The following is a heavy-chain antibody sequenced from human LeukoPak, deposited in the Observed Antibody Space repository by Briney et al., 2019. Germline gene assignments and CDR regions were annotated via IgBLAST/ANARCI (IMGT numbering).Heavy chain of an antibody. CDR1: GSAFTGYY. CDR3: ARGPPQLGMHVPFET. D-gene: IGHD7-27*01. Sequence: ASVKVSCKPSGSAFTGYYIHWVRQAPGQGLEWMGWINPDSGGGDIGHKFRGRVAMTRDTSGTTVFMEVRRLTSDDTAVYYCARGPPQLGMHVPFETWGQGTLVTVSS. V-gene: IGHV1-2*02. CDR2: INPDSGGG. J-gene: IGHJ3*02.